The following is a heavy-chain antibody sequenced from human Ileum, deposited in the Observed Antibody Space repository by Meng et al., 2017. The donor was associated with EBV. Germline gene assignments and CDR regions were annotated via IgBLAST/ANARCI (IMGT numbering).Heavy chain of an antibody. V-gene: IGHV4-4*02. J-gene: IGHJ4*02. CDR1: GGSISRSDW. CDR2: TSHSGST. D-gene: IGHD3-22*01. Sequence: QVELQEAGPGLWTPSEALSLTCAVSGGSISRSDWWSWVRQPPGKGLEWIGETSHSGSTNYSPSLKSRVTISLDKSKNQLSLKLNSVTAADTAVYYCASSDYYRSDYWGQGTLVTVSS. CDR3: ASSDYYRSDY.